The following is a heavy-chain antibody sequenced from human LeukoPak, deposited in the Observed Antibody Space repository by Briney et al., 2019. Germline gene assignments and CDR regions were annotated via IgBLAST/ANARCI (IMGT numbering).Heavy chain of an antibody. CDR1: GFTFSDHY. Sequence: QPGGSLRLSCEAPGFTFSDHYMDWVRQAPGKGLEWVGRTRNKAASYTTEYAASVKGRSTISRDDSKNSMCLQMNSLKIEDTAVYYCARGYPTHFDYWGQGTLVTVSS. CDR2: TRNKAASYTT. D-gene: IGHD3-16*02. J-gene: IGHJ4*02. CDR3: ARGYPTHFDY. V-gene: IGHV3-72*01.